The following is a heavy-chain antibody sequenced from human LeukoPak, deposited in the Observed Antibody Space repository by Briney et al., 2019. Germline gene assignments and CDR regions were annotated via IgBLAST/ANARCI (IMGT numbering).Heavy chain of an antibody. CDR1: GYTFTNYG. J-gene: IGHJ4*02. D-gene: IGHD2-2*01. CDR3: ARDKYQLPYEIDY. Sequence: ASVTVSFKASGYTFTNYGMNWVRQAPGQGLEWMGWINTNTGNPTYAQGFTGRLVFSLDTSVSTAYLQISSLRAEDTALYYCARDKYQLPYEIDYWGQGTLVTVSS. CDR2: INTNTGNP. V-gene: IGHV7-4-1*02.